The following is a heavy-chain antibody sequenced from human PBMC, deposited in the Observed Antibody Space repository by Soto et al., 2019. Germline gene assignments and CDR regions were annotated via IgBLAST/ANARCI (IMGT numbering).Heavy chain of an antibody. Sequence: WGVLRTSRAGSGFPFCNCWVNLVRHVTGEGLEWVGRIKSKALGGTTDFAAPVRGRFAITRDDSRNVAYMQMNSLYTEDTGVYYCTTDSYSTMIEVRFDYWGHGTLVTVSS. V-gene: IGHV3-15*07. D-gene: IGHD3-22*01. CDR2: IKSKALGGTT. CDR3: TTDSYSTMIEVRFDY. CDR1: GFPFCNCW. J-gene: IGHJ4*01.